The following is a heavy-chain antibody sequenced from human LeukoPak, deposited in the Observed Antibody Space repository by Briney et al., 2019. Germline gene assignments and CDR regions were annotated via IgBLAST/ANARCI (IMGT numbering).Heavy chain of an antibody. CDR3: ASGKWNFDY. D-gene: IGHD1-14*01. CDR1: GGSISSYN. J-gene: IGHJ4*02. V-gene: IGHV4-59*01. Sequence: SSETLSLTCTVSGGSISSYNWSWIRQPPGKGLEWIGYIHYSGSTYYNASLRGRVTISVDTSKNQLSLKLSSVTAADTAVYFCASGKWNFDYWGQGTLVTVSS. CDR2: IHYSGST.